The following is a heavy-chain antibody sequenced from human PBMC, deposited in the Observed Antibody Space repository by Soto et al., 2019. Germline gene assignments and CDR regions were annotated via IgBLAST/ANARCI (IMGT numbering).Heavy chain of an antibody. V-gene: IGHV1-3*04. CDR1: GFTFSHHS. D-gene: IGHD3-10*01. J-gene: IGHJ5*02. CDR2: INSDTGYT. Sequence: ASVKVSCKASGFTFSHHSIHWVRQAPGQRLEWMGWINSDTGYTKYSQKFQARLTITWDSSAKTAYMELSSLQSEDTAVYYCGRGKEAGVWFDPWGQGPLVTVSS. CDR3: GRGKEAGVWFDP.